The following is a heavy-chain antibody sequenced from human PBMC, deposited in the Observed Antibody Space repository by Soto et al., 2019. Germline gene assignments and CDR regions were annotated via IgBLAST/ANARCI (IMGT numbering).Heavy chain of an antibody. V-gene: IGHV4-4*02. CDR3: ARSPPSSYYGGSGTFDY. J-gene: IGHJ4*02. Sequence: QLQLQESGPGLVRPSGTLSLTCAVSGGFTSTNNWWSWVRQPPGKGLEWIGDAYHSGSTEYNPSLKSRVSISVDKSKIQLSLKLTSATAADTAVYYCARSPPSSYYGGSGTFDYWGQGTLVTVSS. CDR2: AYHSGST. CDR1: GGFTSTNNW. D-gene: IGHD3-10*01.